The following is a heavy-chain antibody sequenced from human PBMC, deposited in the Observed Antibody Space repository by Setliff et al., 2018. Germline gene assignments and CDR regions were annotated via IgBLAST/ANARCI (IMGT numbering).Heavy chain of an antibody. J-gene: IGHJ4*01. V-gene: IGHV4-61*09. CDR2: IYTNGGT. CDR3: ARSDDNFQYPDY. D-gene: IGHD1-1*01. CDR1: GASISSGNDF. Sequence: SETLSLTCSVSGASISSGNDFWNWIRQPAGKGLEWIGNIYTNGGTDYSPSLRSRVTISLGTSKNQFSLQLTAVTAVDTAIYYCARSDDNFQYPDYWGQGTLVTVSS.